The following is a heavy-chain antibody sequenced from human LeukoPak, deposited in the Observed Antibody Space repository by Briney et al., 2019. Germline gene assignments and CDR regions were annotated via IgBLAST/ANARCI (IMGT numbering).Heavy chain of an antibody. Sequence: GGSLRLSCAASGFTFSLFAMHWVRQAPGKGLEWVSAISGSGGATYHADADSVKGWFTISRDNSKNALYLEINNLRAEDTAVYYCAKDGYNYDSSGHFDYWGQGTLVTVSS. CDR2: ISGSGGAT. CDR3: AKDGYNYDSSGHFDY. D-gene: IGHD3-22*01. V-gene: IGHV3-23*01. J-gene: IGHJ4*02. CDR1: GFTFSLFA.